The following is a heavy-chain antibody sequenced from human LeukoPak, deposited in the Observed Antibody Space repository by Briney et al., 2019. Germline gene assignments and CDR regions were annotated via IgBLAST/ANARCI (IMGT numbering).Heavy chain of an antibody. CDR3: ARDGGTTSNPSPDTFAI. V-gene: IGHV4-30-2*01. D-gene: IGHD4-11*01. CDR1: GGSISSGANY. Sequence: PSQTLSLTCTVSGGSISSGANYWSWIRQPPGRGLEWIGYISHSESAYYSPSLESRITISVDRSKNQFSLKLKSVTAADTAIYYCARDGGTTSNPSPDTFAISGQGTTVAASS. CDR2: ISHSESA. J-gene: IGHJ3*02.